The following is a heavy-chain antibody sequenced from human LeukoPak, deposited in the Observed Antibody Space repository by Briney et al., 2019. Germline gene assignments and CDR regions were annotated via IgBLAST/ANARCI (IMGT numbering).Heavy chain of an antibody. CDR1: GFTFSSYG. Sequence: PGGSLRLSCAASGFTFSSYGMSWVRQAPGKGLEWVAAISGSGDYTYYADSVKGRFTISRDNSKNTLYLQMNSLRAEDTAVYYCAKDLESYSTGWSFDCWGQGTLVTVSP. V-gene: IGHV3-23*01. J-gene: IGHJ4*02. CDR2: ISGSGDYT. CDR3: AKDLESYSTGWSFDC. D-gene: IGHD6-19*01.